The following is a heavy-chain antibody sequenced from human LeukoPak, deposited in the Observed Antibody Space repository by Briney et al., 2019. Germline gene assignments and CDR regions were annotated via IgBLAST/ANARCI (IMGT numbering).Heavy chain of an antibody. J-gene: IGHJ4*02. CDR2: INPNSGGT. V-gene: IGHV1-2*02. D-gene: IGHD6-19*01. CDR3: ARYSGGQWLDLDY. Sequence: ASVKVSCKASGYTFTGYYMHWVRQALGQGLEWMGWINPNSGGTNYAQKFQGRVTMTRDTSISTAYMELSRLRSDDTAVYYCARYSGGQWLDLDYWGQGTLVTVSS. CDR1: GYTFTGYY.